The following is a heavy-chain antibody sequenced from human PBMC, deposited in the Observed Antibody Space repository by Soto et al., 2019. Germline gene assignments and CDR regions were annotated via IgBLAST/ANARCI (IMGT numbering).Heavy chain of an antibody. J-gene: IGHJ4*02. Sequence: QVQLQESGPVLVKPSQTLSLTCTVSGGSIRSGGYYWSWIRQDPGKGLEWIGYIDYSGSTYYNPSLKSRVTISVDTSKNQFSLKLSSGTAADTAVYYCARALWWLDYWGQGTLVTVSS. CDR1: GGSIRSGGYY. V-gene: IGHV4-31*03. CDR3: ARALWWLDY. D-gene: IGHD2-21*01. CDR2: IDYSGST.